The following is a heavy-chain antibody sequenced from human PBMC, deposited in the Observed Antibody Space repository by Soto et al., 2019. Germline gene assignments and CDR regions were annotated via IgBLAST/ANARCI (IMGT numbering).Heavy chain of an antibody. CDR3: AAVPPRAASLDY. D-gene: IGHD2-2*01. CDR1: GFTFSESP. J-gene: IGHJ4*01. CDR2: ITNRADNYAT. V-gene: IGHV3-73*01. Sequence: GGSLRLSCVASGFTFSESPIHWVRQASGKGLEWVGRITNRADNYATAYTASVRGRFTISRDDSKDTAYLEMNSLKTEDTAMYYCAAVPPRAASLDYWGQGTLVTVSS.